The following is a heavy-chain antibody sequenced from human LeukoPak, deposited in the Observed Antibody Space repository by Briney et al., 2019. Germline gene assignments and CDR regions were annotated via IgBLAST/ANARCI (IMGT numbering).Heavy chain of an antibody. CDR2: IDPSTGNT. CDR1: GYTFVGYY. D-gene: IGHD4-11*01. V-gene: IGHV1-2*02. Sequence: ASVKVSCKASGYTFVGYYLHWVRQAPGQGLEWMAWIDPSTGNTHYAQKFQGRITMTRDTSISTTYMELSWLTSDDTALYYCAREYSASEHWGQGTLVTVSS. J-gene: IGHJ1*01. CDR3: AREYSASEH.